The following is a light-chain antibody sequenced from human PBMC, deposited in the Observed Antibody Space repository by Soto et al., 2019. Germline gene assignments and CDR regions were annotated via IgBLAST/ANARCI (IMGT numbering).Light chain of an antibody. Sequence: EIVLTQSPGTLSLSPGERATLSCRASQSVSSCYLAWYQQKPGQAPRLLIYGASSRATGIPNRFSGTGSGTDFDITIGRLEPEDFAVYYCQQSGSSPQTFGQGTKLEFK. CDR1: QSVSSCY. J-gene: IGKJ2*01. CDR3: QQSGSSPQT. CDR2: GAS. V-gene: IGKV3-20*01.